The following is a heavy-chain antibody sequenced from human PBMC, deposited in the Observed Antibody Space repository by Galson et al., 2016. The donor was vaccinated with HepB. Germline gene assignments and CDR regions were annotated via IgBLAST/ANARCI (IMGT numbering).Heavy chain of an antibody. V-gene: IGHV4-61*01. Sequence: LSLTCTVSGDSVKSPYYYWSWIRQAPGKGLEWIGNVFHTGTTNYNPSLESRLTISLDTSQNQFSLNLTSVTAADTAVYYCARWGWGFAFDIWGQGTLVTVSS. CDR3: ARWGWGFAFDI. CDR1: GDSVKSPYYY. J-gene: IGHJ4*02. D-gene: IGHD7-27*01. CDR2: VFHTGTT.